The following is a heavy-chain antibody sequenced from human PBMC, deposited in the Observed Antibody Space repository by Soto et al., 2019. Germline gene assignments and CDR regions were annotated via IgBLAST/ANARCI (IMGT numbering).Heavy chain of an antibody. D-gene: IGHD3-10*01. CDR3: ASSYGSGYRAFDY. Sequence: QVQLVQSGAEVKRPGSSVKVSCKASGDTFNFYSINWVRQAPGRGLEWMGRVNPIVSMSNYAQKFQGRVTMTADKSTSTAYMELSSLRSEDTAIYYCASSYGSGYRAFDYWGKGALVTVSS. J-gene: IGHJ4*02. CDR1: GDTFNFYS. CDR2: VNPIVSMS. V-gene: IGHV1-69*02.